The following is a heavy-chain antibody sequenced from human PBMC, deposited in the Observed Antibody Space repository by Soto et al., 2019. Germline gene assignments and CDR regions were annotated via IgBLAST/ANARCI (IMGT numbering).Heavy chain of an antibody. V-gene: IGHV3-30-3*01. CDR1: GFTFSSYA. CDR3: ARVGRSSGWYQQFDY. J-gene: IGHJ4*02. CDR2: ISYDGSNK. D-gene: IGHD6-19*01. Sequence: QVQLVESGGGVVQPGRSLRLSCAASGFTFSSYAMHWVHQAPGKGLEWVAVISYDGSNKYYADSVKGRFTISRDNSKNTLYLQTNSLRAEDTAVYYCARVGRSSGWYQQFDYWGQGTLVTVSS.